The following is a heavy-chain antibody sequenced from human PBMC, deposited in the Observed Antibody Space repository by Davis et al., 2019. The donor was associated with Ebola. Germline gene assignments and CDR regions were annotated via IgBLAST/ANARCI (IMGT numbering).Heavy chain of an antibody. V-gene: IGHV1-18*04. CDR1: RYILTRYV. CDR3: ARAQFPATSDH. J-gene: IGHJ4*02. D-gene: IGHD2-21*01. Sequence: SVPVSRQASRYILTRYVITWVRPAPRPGLEWLGWINPHNGNTNYAQNVQGRVTMTTDTSTSTAYMEVGILRSDDTAVYYCARAQFPATSDHWGQGTLVTVSS. CDR2: INPHNGNT.